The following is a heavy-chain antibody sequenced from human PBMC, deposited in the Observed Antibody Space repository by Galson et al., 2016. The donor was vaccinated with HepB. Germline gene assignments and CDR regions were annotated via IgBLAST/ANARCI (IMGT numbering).Heavy chain of an antibody. Sequence: SLRLSCAVSGFTLSSSAMSWVLQAPGKGLEWVSAIGAYDEGTYYGDSVRGRFTISRDNSKNTLYLQMNSLRAEDTAIYYCATGGDYDNRGQGTLVTVSS. CDR1: GFTLSSSA. V-gene: IGHV3-23*01. J-gene: IGHJ4*02. CDR3: ATGGDYDN. D-gene: IGHD4-11*01. CDR2: IGAYDEGT.